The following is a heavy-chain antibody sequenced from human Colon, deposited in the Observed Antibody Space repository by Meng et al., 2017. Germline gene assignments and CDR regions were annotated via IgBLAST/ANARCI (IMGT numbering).Heavy chain of an antibody. Sequence: LSCTVPGGSISSRSYYWGWIRQPPGKGLEWMGSSYYIGSTYYNTSLKSRVTISVDTSKDQFFLELNSATAADTAIYYCATHLGYCRGGSCRPHWFDPWGQGTLVTVSS. D-gene: IGHD2-15*01. CDR1: GGSISSRSYY. CDR3: ATHLGYCRGGSCRPHWFDP. V-gene: IGHV4-39*07. CDR2: SYYIGST. J-gene: IGHJ5*02.